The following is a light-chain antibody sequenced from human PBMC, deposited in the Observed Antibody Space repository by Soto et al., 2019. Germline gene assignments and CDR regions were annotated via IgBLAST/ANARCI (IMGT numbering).Light chain of an antibody. Sequence: EIVLTQSPGTLSLSPGERVNLSCRASQSVSSRYVAWYQHKTGQPPRLLISGASSRATGIPDRFSGSGSGADFTLTISRLEPEDFAVYXCQQYDRSPPTFGGGTKVEIK. CDR2: GAS. CDR3: QQYDRSPPT. V-gene: IGKV3-20*01. J-gene: IGKJ4*01. CDR1: QSVSSRY.